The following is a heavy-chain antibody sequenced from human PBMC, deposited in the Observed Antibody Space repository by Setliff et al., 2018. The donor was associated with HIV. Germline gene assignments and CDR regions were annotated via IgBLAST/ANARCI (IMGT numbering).Heavy chain of an antibody. CDR2: ISSSGSTI. CDR1: GFTFSSYE. V-gene: IGHV3-48*03. D-gene: IGHD6-6*01. CDR3: ATLPSIAARSDYYYYGMDV. Sequence: PGGSLRLSCAASGFTFSSYEMNWVRQAPGKGLEWVSYISSSGSTIYYADSVKGRFTISRDNAKNSLYLQMNSLRAEDTAVYYCATLPSIAARSDYYYYGMDVWGQGTTVTVSS. J-gene: IGHJ6*02.